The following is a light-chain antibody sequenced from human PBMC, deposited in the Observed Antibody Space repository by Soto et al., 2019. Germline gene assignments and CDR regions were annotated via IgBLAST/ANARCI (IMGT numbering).Light chain of an antibody. CDR1: QDIAKN. Sequence: QMTQSPSSLSASVGDRVTITCQASQDIAKNLNWYQQKPGKAPKLLIYDASSLQTGVPSRFSGSGSATHFTFTISSLQSEDIATYDCQQYDNLLPITFGQGTRLEIK. V-gene: IGKV1-33*01. CDR3: QQYDNLLPIT. CDR2: DAS. J-gene: IGKJ5*01.